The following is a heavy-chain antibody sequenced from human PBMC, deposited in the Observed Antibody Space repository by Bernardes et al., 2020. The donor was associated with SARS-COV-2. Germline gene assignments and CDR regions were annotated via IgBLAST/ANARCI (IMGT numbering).Heavy chain of an antibody. V-gene: IGHV4-34*01. J-gene: IGHJ5*02. CDR2: INHSGST. CDR1: GGSFSGYS. D-gene: IGHD3-3*01. CDR3: ARGLGLPFTIFGVVQSRWFDP. Sequence: SETLSLTCAVYGGSFSGYSWSWMRQSPGKGLEWIGDINHSGSTNYNPSLKTRVTMSLDTSKNQFSLKLSSVTAADTAVYYCARGLGLPFTIFGVVQSRWFDPWGQGTL.